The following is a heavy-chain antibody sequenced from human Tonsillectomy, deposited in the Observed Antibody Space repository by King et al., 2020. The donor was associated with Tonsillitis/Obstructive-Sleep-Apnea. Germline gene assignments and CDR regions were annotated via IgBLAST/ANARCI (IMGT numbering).Heavy chain of an antibody. V-gene: IGHV3-23*04. CDR3: AKDENWYFDL. J-gene: IGHJ2*01. Sequence: EVQLVESGGGLVQPGGSLRLSCAASGFTFSSYYMSWVRQAPGKGLEWVSGISANGGSTYYADSVKGRFTISRYNSKNTLYLQMNSLRAEDTAVYYCAKDENWYFDLWGRGTLVTVSS. CDR2: ISANGGST. CDR1: GFTFSSYY.